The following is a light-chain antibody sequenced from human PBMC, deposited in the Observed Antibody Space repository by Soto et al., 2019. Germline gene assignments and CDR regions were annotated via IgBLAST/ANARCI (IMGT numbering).Light chain of an antibody. CDR1: SRDVGGYNY. Sequence: QSVLTQPPSASGSHGQSVTISCTGTSRDVGGYNYVSGYQQHPGKAPKLMIYEVSKRPSGVPDRFSGSKSGNTASLTVSGLQNEDDADYYCSSYAGSNNLVFGGGTKLTVL. J-gene: IGLJ2*01. CDR3: SSYAGSNNLV. CDR2: EVS. V-gene: IGLV2-8*01.